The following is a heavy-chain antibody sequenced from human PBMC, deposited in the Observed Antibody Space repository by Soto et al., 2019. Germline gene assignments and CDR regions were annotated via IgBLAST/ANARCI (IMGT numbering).Heavy chain of an antibody. CDR1: SGSISSAYW. CDR3: ARARDTGPFDI. CDR2: IHHSGST. V-gene: IGHV4-4*02. Sequence: QVQLQESGPGLVKPSGTLSLTCTVSSGSISSAYWWSWVRQPPGKGLEWIRKIHHSGSTNYSPSLERRVTISLDESKNQFSLKLTSVTAADRALYYCARARDTGPFDIWGQGTMVTVSS. J-gene: IGHJ3*02.